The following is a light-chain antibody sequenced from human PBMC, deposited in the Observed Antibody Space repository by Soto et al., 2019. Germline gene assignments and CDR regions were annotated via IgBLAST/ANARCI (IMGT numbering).Light chain of an antibody. CDR1: SSDVGGYNY. Sequence: QYALTQPASVSGSPGQSITISCTGTSSDVGGYNYVSWYQQHPGKAPKLMIYDVSNRPSGVSTRFSGSKSGNTASLTSSGRQVVDEADYYCCSYTSSSTLVVLGGGTKVTVL. V-gene: IGLV2-14*01. J-gene: IGLJ2*01. CDR3: CSYTSSSTLVV. CDR2: DVS.